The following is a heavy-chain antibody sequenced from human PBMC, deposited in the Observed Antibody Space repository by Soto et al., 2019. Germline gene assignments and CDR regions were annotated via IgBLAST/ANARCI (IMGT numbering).Heavy chain of an antibody. CDR1: GFTFSTYA. J-gene: IGHJ4*02. CDR3: ARDFTVAAIGVGVDY. D-gene: IGHD6-19*01. Sequence: QVQLVESGGGVVQPGRSLRLSCAASGFTFSTYAMHWVRQAPGKGLEWGADIWYDGSKKNYADSVKGRFTISRDNSKDTLYLQMNSLRAEDAAVYYCARDFTVAAIGVGVDYWGQGTLVTVSS. V-gene: IGHV3-33*08. CDR2: IWYDGSKK.